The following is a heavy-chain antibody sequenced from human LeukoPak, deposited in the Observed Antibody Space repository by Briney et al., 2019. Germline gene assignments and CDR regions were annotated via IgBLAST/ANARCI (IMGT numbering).Heavy chain of an antibody. D-gene: IGHD6-6*01. CDR1: GFNFFTYG. CDR2: ISAYNGNT. J-gene: IGHJ4*02. Sequence: ASVKVSCKASGFNFFTYGISWVRQAPGQGLEWMGWISAYNGNTNYAQKLQGRVTMTTDTSTSTAYMELRSLRSDDTAVYYCARDLRRYSSSSGLDYWGQGTLVTVSS. CDR3: ARDLRRYSSSSGLDY. V-gene: IGHV1-18*01.